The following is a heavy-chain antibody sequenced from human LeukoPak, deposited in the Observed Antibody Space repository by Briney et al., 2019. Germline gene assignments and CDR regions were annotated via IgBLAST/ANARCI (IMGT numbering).Heavy chain of an antibody. CDR2: ISSEKNNK. CDR3: AKDLDTAMAN. CDR1: GFTFSNSA. Sequence: PGGSLRLSCAASGFTFSNSAMHWVRQAPGKGLDWVAIISSEKNNKYYADSVKGRFTISRDNSKNTLYLQMNSLRAEDTAVYYCAKDLDTAMANWGQGTLVTVSS. J-gene: IGHJ4*02. D-gene: IGHD5-18*01. V-gene: IGHV3-30-3*01.